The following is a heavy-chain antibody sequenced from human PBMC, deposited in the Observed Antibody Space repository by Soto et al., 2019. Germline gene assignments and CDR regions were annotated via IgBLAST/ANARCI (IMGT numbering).Heavy chain of an antibody. D-gene: IGHD2-21*02. J-gene: IGHJ4*02. CDR3: ARVEEDWVATGGMGFDY. V-gene: IGHV3-30-3*01. CDR2: ISYDGSNK. Sequence: QVQLVESGGGVVQPGRSLRLSCAASGFTFSSYAMHWVRQAPGKGLEWVAVISYDGSNKYYADSVKGRFTISRDNSKNTLYLQLNSLRAEDTAVYYCARVEEDWVATGGMGFDYWGQGTLVTVSS. CDR1: GFTFSSYA.